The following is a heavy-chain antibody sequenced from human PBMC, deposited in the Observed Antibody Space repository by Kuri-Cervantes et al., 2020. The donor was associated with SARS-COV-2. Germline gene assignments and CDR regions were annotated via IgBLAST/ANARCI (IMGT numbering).Heavy chain of an antibody. D-gene: IGHD1-7*01. Sequence: SVKVSCKASGGTSSSYAISWVRQAPGQGLEWMGGIIPIFGTANYAQKFQGRVTITTDESTSTAYMELSSLRSEDTAVYYCARDNWNYPSHDAFDIWGQGTMVTVSS. CDR1: GGTSSSYA. J-gene: IGHJ3*02. V-gene: IGHV1-69*05. CDR2: IIPIFGTA. CDR3: ARDNWNYPSHDAFDI.